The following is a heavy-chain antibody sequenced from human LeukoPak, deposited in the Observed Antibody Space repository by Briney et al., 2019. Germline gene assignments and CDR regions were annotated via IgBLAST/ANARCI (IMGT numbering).Heavy chain of an antibody. CDR1: GGTISNSNYY. V-gene: IGHV4-39*07. D-gene: IGHD2-2*01. Sequence: SETLSLTCTVSGGTISNSNYYWGGIRQPPEKGLEWIGSIYYSGSTSYRASLKSRATISADTSKNQFSLRLSLVTAADTDGYYSARPVPAAIAAYYYYGMGVWGQGTTVTVSS. CDR3: ARPVPAAIAAYYYYGMGV. J-gene: IGHJ6*02. CDR2: IYYSGST.